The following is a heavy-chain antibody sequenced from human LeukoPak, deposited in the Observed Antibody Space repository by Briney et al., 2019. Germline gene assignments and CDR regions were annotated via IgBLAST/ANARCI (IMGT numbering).Heavy chain of an antibody. CDR3: ATLHGDYEYSFDP. V-gene: IGHV1-24*01. CDR1: GYTLTESS. J-gene: IGHJ5*02. Sequence: ASVKVSCKVSGYTLTESSMHWVRQAPGKGLEWMGGFDPEDGETTYAQKFQGRVTMTEDTSTDTAYMELSSLRSEDTAVYYCATLHGDYEYSFDPWGQGFLVTVSS. D-gene: IGHD4-17*01. CDR2: FDPEDGET.